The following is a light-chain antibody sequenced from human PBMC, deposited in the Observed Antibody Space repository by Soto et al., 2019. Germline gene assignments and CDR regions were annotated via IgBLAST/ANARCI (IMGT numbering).Light chain of an antibody. J-gene: IGLJ2*01. V-gene: IGLV2-14*01. Sequence: QSVLTQPASVSGSPGQSITISCTGSSSDVGVYNSVSWYQQHPDEAPKLIIYGVSNRPSGISDRFSGSKSGNTASLTISGLQAEDEADYYCASHTASTLVVFGGGTKVTVL. CDR3: ASHTASTLVV. CDR1: SSDVGVYNS. CDR2: GVS.